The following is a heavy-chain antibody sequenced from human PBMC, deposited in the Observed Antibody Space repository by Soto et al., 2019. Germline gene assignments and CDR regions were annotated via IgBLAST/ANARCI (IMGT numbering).Heavy chain of an antibody. CDR2: IYYSGST. CDR3: ARSFMVPVDFFDF. Sequence: SETLSLTCTVSNGSLSSNYLSWIRQSPGKGLEWIGNIYYSGSTNYNPSLKSRVTMSVDTSKNQFTLKLSSVTAADTGVYFCARSFMVPVDFFDFWGQGTTVTVYS. D-gene: IGHD3-10*01. V-gene: IGHV4-59*01. J-gene: IGHJ4*02. CDR1: NGSLSSNY.